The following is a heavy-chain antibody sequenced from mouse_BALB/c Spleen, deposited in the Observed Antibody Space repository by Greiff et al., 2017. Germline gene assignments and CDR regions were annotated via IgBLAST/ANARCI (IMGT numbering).Heavy chain of an antibody. Sequence: QVQLQQSGPGLVAPSQSLSITCTVSGFSLTGYGVNWVRQPPGKGLEWLGMIWGDGSTDYNSALKSRLSISKDNSKSQVFLKMNSLQTDDTARYYGAILDYSNYGFFDVWGAGTTVTVSS. CDR2: IWGDGST. D-gene: IGHD2-5*01. V-gene: IGHV2-6-7*01. CDR3: AILDYSNYGFFDV. J-gene: IGHJ1*01. CDR1: GFSLTGYG.